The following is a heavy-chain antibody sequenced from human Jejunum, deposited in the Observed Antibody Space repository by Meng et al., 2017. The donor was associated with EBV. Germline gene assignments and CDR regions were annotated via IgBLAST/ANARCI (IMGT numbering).Heavy chain of an antibody. J-gene: IGHJ5*02. Sequence: GQAEVGVKRPGASVKVTCKVYGDTFTRYYIHWVRQAPGHGLGWWGISNPTGDSTTYAEKFQGRLTMNRDTSTTTAYMELSSLRSEDTAVYYCAGGMTIRQNWFDPWGQGTLVTVSS. CDR3: AGGMTIRQNWFDP. CDR1: GDTFTRYY. CDR2: SNPTGDST. V-gene: IGHV1-46*01. D-gene: IGHD5-24*01.